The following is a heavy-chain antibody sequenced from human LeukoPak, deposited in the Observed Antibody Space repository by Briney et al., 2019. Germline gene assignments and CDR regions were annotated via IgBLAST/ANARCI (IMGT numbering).Heavy chain of an antibody. CDR1: GFAFNEYT. J-gene: IGHJ4*02. D-gene: IGHD3-10*01. CDR3: GKDLAGSYLLDY. V-gene: IGHV3-43*01. CDR2: ITWDVATT. Sequence: GGSLRLSCVASGFAFNEYTMHWVRQAPGEGLEWVSLITWDVATTYYADSVRGRFTISRDNSKNSLYLQMNNLSTEDTALYYCGKDLAGSYLLDYWGQGTLVTVSS.